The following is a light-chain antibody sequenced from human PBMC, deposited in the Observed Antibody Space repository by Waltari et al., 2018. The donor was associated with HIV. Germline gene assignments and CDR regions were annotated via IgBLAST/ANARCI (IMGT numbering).Light chain of an antibody. CDR3: SSYAGRNNVV. CDR2: DVS. Sequence: QSALTQPPSPSRSPGQSVTISCTGPSSHVGGYNYVSWYQQHPGKALKLMIYDVSKRPSGVPDRFSGSKSGNTASLTVSGLQAEDEADYYCSSYAGRNNVVFGGGTRVTVL. J-gene: IGLJ2*01. V-gene: IGLV2-8*01. CDR1: SSHVGGYNY.